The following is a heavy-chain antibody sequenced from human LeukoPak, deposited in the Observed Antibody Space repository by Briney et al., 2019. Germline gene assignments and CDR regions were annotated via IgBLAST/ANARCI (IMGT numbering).Heavy chain of an antibody. V-gene: IGHV4-59*01. CDR3: ARYVWGSYPTFEDY. D-gene: IGHD3-16*02. CDR2: IYYSGST. CDR1: GGSISSYY. Sequence: SETLSLTCTVSGGSISSYYWSWIPQPPGKGLEWIGYIYYSGSTNYNPSLKSRVTISVDTSNNQFSLKLSSVTAADTAVYYCARYVWGSYPTFEDYWGQGTLVTVSS. J-gene: IGHJ4*02.